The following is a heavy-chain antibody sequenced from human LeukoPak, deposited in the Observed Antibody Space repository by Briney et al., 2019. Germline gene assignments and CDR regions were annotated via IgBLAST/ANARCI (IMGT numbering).Heavy chain of an antibody. D-gene: IGHD4-11*01. CDR3: ARGDGAAGTTVYYYYYMDV. V-gene: IGHV1-18*01. CDR1: GYSENFYG. Sequence: ASVKVSCKTSGYSENFYGITWVRQVAGQGLEWMGWISAQHGQTEYAPNSQDRVTMTTDTYTNTAYMELRSLRSDDTAVYYCARGDGAAGTTVYYYYYMDVWGKGTTVTVSS. J-gene: IGHJ6*03. CDR2: ISAQHGQT.